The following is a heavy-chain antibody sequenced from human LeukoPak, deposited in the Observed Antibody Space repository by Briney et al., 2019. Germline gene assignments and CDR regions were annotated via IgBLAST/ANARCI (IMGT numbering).Heavy chain of an antibody. CDR3: ARESGFHFDY. CDR2: IYYSGST. CDR1: GGSIRSYY. Sequence: SETLSLTCTVSGGSIRSYYWSWIRQPPGKGLEWIGYIYYSGSTSYNPSLKSRVTISVDTSKNQFSLKLSSVTAADTAVYYCARESGFHFDYWGQGTLVTVSS. V-gene: IGHV4-59*12. J-gene: IGHJ4*02.